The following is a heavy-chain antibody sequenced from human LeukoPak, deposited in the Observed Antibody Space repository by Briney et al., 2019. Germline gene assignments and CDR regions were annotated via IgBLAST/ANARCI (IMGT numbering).Heavy chain of an antibody. J-gene: IGHJ4*02. CDR3: AKYTSGTSYRGLDQ. Sequence: GGSLRLSCAASGLTFSSYWMHWVRQAPGKRLVWASHINSDGSSTAYADSVKGRLTISRDNAKSTLYLQMNSLRAEDTAVYSCAKYTSGTSYRGLDQWGQGTLVTVSS. CDR2: INSDGSST. CDR1: GLTFSSYW. D-gene: IGHD3-10*01. V-gene: IGHV3-74*01.